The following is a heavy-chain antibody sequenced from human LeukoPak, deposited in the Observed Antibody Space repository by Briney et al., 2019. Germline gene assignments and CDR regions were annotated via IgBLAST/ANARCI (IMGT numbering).Heavy chain of an antibody. Sequence: ASVKVSCKASGYIFSNYAMNWVRQAPGQGLEWIGWINTNTGNPTYAQDFTGRFVFSLDTSVSTAYLQISSLKAEDTAVYYCTRDRTWGGEWEPINYWGQGTLVTVSS. CDR2: INTNTGNP. CDR1: GYIFSNYA. J-gene: IGHJ4*02. V-gene: IGHV7-4-1*02. CDR3: TRDRTWGGEWEPINY. D-gene: IGHD1-26*01.